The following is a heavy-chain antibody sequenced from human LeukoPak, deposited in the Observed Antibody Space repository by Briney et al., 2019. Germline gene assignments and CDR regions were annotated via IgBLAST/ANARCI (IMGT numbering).Heavy chain of an antibody. J-gene: IGHJ4*02. V-gene: IGHV1-69*04. CDR2: IIPILGIA. CDR1: GGTFSSYA. CDR3: ARVRDYYDSSAMGY. D-gene: IGHD3-22*01. Sequence: ASVKVSCKASGGTFSSYAISWVRQAPGQGLEWMGRIIPILGIANYAQKFQGRVTITADKSTSTAYMELSSLRSEDTAVYYCARVRDYYDSSAMGYWGQGTLVTVSS.